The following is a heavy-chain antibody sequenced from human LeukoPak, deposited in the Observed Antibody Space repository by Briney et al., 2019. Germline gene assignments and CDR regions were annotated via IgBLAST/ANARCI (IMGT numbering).Heavy chain of an antibody. CDR2: VSNDGGIK. V-gene: IGHV3-30*18. Sequence: GGSLRLSCAASGFTFSAYYMHWVRQAPGKGLEWVALVSNDGGIKYYGASVRGRFTIYRDNPENTLYLQMNSLRADDTAVYYCAKGGEQKTFRCGMDSWGQGTLVRVSS. CDR1: GFTFSAYY. J-gene: IGHJ4*02. CDR3: AKGGEQKTFRCGMDS. D-gene: IGHD1/OR15-1a*01.